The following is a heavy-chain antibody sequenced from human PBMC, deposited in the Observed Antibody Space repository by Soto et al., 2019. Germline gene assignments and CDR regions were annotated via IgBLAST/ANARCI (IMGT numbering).Heavy chain of an antibody. CDR3: AKDRVRGRFGESSFDV. V-gene: IGHV3-9*01. Sequence: EAQLVESGGGLVQPGRSLRLSCAASGFTFDDYAMHWVRQAPEKGLEWVSGISWNTYIIDYADSVKGRFTISSDNAKSSLYLQRNSLRAEDTALYYCAKDRVRGRFGESSFDVWGQGTMVTVSS. D-gene: IGHD3-10*01. CDR2: ISWNTYII. J-gene: IGHJ3*01. CDR1: GFTFDDYA.